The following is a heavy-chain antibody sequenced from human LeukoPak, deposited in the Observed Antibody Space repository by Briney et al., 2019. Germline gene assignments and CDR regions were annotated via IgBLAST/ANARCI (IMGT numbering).Heavy chain of an antibody. D-gene: IGHD6-19*01. CDR2: INHSGST. J-gene: IGHJ5*02. CDR3: AREGGSGWYSGWFDP. Sequence: SETLSLTCTVSGGSISSSSYYWSWIRQPPGKGLEWIGEINHSGSTNYNPSLKSRITISVDTSKNQFSLKLSSVTAADTAVYYCAREGGSGWYSGWFDPWGQGTLVTVSS. V-gene: IGHV4-39*07. CDR1: GGSISSSSYY.